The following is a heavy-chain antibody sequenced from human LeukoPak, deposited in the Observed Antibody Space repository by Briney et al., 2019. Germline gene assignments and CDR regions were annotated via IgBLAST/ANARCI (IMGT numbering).Heavy chain of an antibody. Sequence: SETLSLTCTVSGGSISSYYWSWIRQPAGKGLEWIGRIYTSGSTNYNPSLKSRVTMSVDTSKNQFSLKLSSVTAADTAVYYCARGLVTMVRGVLGSLNWFGPWGQGTLVTVSS. CDR2: IYTSGST. CDR1: GGSISSYY. J-gene: IGHJ5*02. CDR3: ARGLVTMVRGVLGSLNWFGP. V-gene: IGHV4-4*07. D-gene: IGHD3-10*01.